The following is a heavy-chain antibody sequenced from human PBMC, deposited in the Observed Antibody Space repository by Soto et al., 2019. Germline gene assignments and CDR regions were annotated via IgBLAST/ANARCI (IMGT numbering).Heavy chain of an antibody. V-gene: IGHV1-18*01. Sequence: QVQLVQSGAEVKKPGASVKVSCKASGYTFTSSGIIWVRQAPGQVLEWMGWISAYNGNANYAQKLQGRVTMTTDTTTSTAYMELRSLRSDGTALYYCARTGFYYYVSGSPVAVDYWGQGTLVTVSS. CDR1: GYTFTSSG. J-gene: IGHJ4*02. D-gene: IGHD3-10*01. CDR2: ISAYNGNA. CDR3: ARTGFYYYVSGSPVAVDY.